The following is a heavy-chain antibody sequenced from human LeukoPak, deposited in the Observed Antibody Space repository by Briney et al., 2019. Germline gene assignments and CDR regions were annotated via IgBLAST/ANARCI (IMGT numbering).Heavy chain of an antibody. D-gene: IGHD4-17*01. J-gene: IGHJ4*02. Sequence: GGSLRLSCAASEFTFSSYWMSWVRQAPGKGLEWVANIKQDGGQIYYLDSVKGRFTVSRDNAKNSLYLQTNSLRAEDTAVYYCARLGARQMLEYWGQGTLVTVSS. V-gene: IGHV3-7*01. CDR2: IKQDGGQI. CDR1: EFTFSSYW. CDR3: ARLGARQMLEY.